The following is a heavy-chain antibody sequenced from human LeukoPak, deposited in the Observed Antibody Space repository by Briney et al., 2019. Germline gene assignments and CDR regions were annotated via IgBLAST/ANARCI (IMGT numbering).Heavy chain of an antibody. Sequence: GGSLRLSCAASGFTFDDYGMSWVRQAPGKGLEWVSYISNSGSSIYYADSVKGRFTISRDNAKNSLYLQMNSLRAEDTAVYYCARDCSSTGCYDGDYWGQGTLVTVSS. D-gene: IGHD2-2*01. CDR1: GFTFDDYG. J-gene: IGHJ4*02. CDR2: ISNSGSSI. CDR3: ARDCSSTGCYDGDY. V-gene: IGHV3-48*03.